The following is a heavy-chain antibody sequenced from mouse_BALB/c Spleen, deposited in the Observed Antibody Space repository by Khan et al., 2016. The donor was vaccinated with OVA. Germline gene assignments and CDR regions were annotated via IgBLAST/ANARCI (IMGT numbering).Heavy chain of an antibody. CDR1: GYSITSDYA. CDR3: ARVYGGDFDY. CDR2: ISYSGNT. J-gene: IGHJ2*01. D-gene: IGHD1-1*01. V-gene: IGHV3-2*02. Sequence: EVELVESGPGLVKPSQSLSLTCTVTGYSITSDYAWNWIRQFPGNKLERMGFISYSGNTKYNPFIKSRISITRYTSKNQFFLQLTSVTTEDTATYYCARVYGGDFDYWGHGTTLTVSS.